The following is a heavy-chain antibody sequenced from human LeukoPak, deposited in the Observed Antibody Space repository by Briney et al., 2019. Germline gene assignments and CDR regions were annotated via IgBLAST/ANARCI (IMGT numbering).Heavy chain of an antibody. CDR1: GFTFSSYS. V-gene: IGHV3-21*01. CDR3: AREVGVVGATCDY. Sequence: GGSLRLSCAASGFTFSSYSMNWVRQAPGKGLEWVSSISGSSSYIYYADSVKGRFTISRDNAENSLFLQMNSLRAEDTAVYYCAREVGVVGATCDYWGQGTLVTVSS. J-gene: IGHJ4*02. D-gene: IGHD1-26*01. CDR2: ISGSSSYI.